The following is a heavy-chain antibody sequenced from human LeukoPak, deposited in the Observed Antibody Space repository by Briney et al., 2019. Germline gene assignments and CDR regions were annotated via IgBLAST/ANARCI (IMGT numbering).Heavy chain of an antibody. J-gene: IGHJ4*02. D-gene: IGHD3-10*01. Sequence: SETLSLTCAVYGGSFSGYYWSWIRQPPGKGLEWIGEINHSGSTNYNPSLKSRVTISVDTSKNQFSLKLSSVTAADTAVYYCARHGPLYGSGSYYNGAPDYWGQGTLVTVSS. V-gene: IGHV4-34*01. CDR2: INHSGST. CDR3: ARHGPLYGSGSYYNGAPDY. CDR1: GGSFSGYY.